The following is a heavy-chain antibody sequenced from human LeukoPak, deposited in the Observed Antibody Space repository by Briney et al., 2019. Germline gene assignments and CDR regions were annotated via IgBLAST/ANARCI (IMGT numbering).Heavy chain of an antibody. CDR1: GGSFSGYY. CDR2: INHSGST. J-gene: IGHJ3*02. V-gene: IGHV4-34*01. CDR3: ASGYCSSTSCYQGDAFDI. Sequence: SETLSLTCAVYGGSFSGYYWSWIRQPPGKGLEWIGEINHSGSTNYNPSLKSRVTISVDTSKNQFSLKLSSVTAADTAVYYCASGYCSSTSCYQGDAFDIWGQGTMVTVSS. D-gene: IGHD2-2*01.